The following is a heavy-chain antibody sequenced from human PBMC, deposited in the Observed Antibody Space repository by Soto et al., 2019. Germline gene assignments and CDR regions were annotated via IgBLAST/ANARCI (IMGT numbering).Heavy chain of an antibody. V-gene: IGHV1-18*01. CDR2: ISAYNGNT. CDR3: ARDGASAIFVVVRYYYYGMDV. CDR1: GYTFTSYG. J-gene: IGHJ6*02. Sequence: ASVKVSCKASGYTFTSYGISWVRQAPGQGLEWMGWISAYNGNTNYAQKLQGRVTMTTDTSTSTAYMELRSLRSDDTAVYYCARDGASAIFVVVRYYYYGMDVWCPAPTVTVS. D-gene: IGHD3-3*01.